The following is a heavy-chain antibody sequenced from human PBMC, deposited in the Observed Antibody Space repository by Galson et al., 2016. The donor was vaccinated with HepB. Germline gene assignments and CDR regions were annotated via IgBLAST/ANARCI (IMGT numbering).Heavy chain of an antibody. J-gene: IGHJ4*02. Sequence: SLRLSCAASGFTFGTFDMHWVRQAPGKGLEWVSYVSGGSTTIYYADSVRGRFTVSRDNAKNSLYLQMNSLRAEDTAVYYCARGGMVRGAPFFYWGQGTLVTVSS. CDR3: ARGGMVRGAPFFY. D-gene: IGHD3-10*01. V-gene: IGHV3-48*04. CDR1: GFTFGTFD. CDR2: VSGGSTTI.